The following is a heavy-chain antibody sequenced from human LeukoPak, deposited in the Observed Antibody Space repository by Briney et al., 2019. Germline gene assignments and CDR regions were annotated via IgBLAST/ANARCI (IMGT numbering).Heavy chain of an antibody. D-gene: IGHD3-16*02. V-gene: IGHV4-39*01. Sequence: SETLSLTCTVSGGSITSSSSYWGWIRQPPGRGLEWIGSIYYSGSTYYNPSLKSRVTISVDTSKNQFSLKVSSVTATDTAVYYCARLPPNRFDYVWGSYRPPFDYWGQGTLVTVSS. CDR3: ARLPPNRFDYVWGSYRPPFDY. J-gene: IGHJ4*02. CDR2: IYYSGST. CDR1: GGSITSSSSY.